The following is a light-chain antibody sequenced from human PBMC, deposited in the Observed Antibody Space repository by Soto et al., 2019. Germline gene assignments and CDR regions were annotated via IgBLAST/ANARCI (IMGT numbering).Light chain of an antibody. CDR2: GTS. J-gene: IGKJ5*01. V-gene: IGKV3-15*01. CDR3: QHYNNWPFT. Sequence: EIVMTQSPATLSVSPGERATLSCRASQSVNSNLAWYQQKPGQAPRLLMYGTSIRATGVPARFSGSGSGTEFTLTIGSLRSADFAVYYCQHYNNWPFTFGQGTRLEIK. CDR1: QSVNSN.